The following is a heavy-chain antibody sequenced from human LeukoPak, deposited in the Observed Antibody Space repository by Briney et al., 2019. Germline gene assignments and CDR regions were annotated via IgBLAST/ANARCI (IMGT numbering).Heavy chain of an antibody. CDR1: GFIFNNYW. CDR2: VDSDGSST. J-gene: IGHJ5*02. D-gene: IGHD3-16*02. CDR3: VRDRIGFDP. V-gene: IGHV3-74*01. Sequence: GGSLRLSCGASGFIFNNYWMHWVRQAPGKGLVWVARVDSDGSSTAYADSVKGRFTVSGDNAKNTVSLQVNSLRVEDTAVYYCVRDRIGFDPWGQGTLVTVSS.